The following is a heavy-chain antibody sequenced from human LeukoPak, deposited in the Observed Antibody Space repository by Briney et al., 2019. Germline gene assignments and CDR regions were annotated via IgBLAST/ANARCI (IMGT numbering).Heavy chain of an antibody. D-gene: IGHD4-11*01. Sequence: ASVKVSCKASGYTFTSYGISWVRQAPGQGLEWMGWISAYNGNTNYAQKLQGRVTMTTDTSTSTAYMELRSLRYEDTAVYYCATGYTDYSLDYWGQGTLVTVSS. J-gene: IGHJ4*02. CDR1: GYTFTSYG. CDR2: ISAYNGNT. CDR3: ATGYTDYSLDY. V-gene: IGHV1-18*01.